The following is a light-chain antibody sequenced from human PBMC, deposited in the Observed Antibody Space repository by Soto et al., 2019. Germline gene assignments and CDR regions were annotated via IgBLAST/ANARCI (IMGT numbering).Light chain of an antibody. Sequence: EIVLTQSPGTLSLSPGERATLSCRASRSVSSSYLAWYQQKPGQAPRLLIYGASSRATGIPDRFSGSGSGTDFTLTISRLEPEDFAVYDCQQYGSSPGTFGQGTKGDIK. CDR1: RSVSSSY. CDR3: QQYGSSPGT. V-gene: IGKV3-20*01. CDR2: GAS. J-gene: IGKJ1*01.